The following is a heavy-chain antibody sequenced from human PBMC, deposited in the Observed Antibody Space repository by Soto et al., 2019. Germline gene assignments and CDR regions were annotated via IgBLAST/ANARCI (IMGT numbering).Heavy chain of an antibody. CDR1: EGTFNSYA. V-gene: IGHV1-69*01. CDR2: IIPYYNTL. J-gene: IGHJ4*02. CDR3: ASGASRWYPYFFDC. D-gene: IGHD6-13*01. Sequence: QAQVVQSGAEVRKPGSSVKLSCKASEGTFNSYAIAWVRQAHGQGLEWMGGIIPYYNTLNYAQKFQDRVTITADDSTNTVYMELSSMRSDDTAVYFCASGASRWYPYFFDCWAQGSLVTDSS.